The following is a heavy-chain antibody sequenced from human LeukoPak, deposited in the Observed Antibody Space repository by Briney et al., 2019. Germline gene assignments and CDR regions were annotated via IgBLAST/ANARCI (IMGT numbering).Heavy chain of an antibody. V-gene: IGHV4-38-2*02. Sequence: SETLSLTCTVSGYSISSGYYWGWIRQPPGKGLEWIGSIYHSGSTYYNPSLKSRVTISVDTSRNQFSLKLSSVTAADTAVYYCARDSQYSSSWYGKYYYYGMDVWGQGTTVTVSS. CDR1: GYSISSGYY. CDR2: IYHSGST. J-gene: IGHJ6*02. CDR3: ARDSQYSSSWYGKYYYYGMDV. D-gene: IGHD6-13*01.